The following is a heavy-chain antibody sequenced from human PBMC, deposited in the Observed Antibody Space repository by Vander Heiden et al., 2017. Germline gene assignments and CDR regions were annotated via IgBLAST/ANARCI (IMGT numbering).Heavy chain of an antibody. CDR2: IKQDGSEK. CDR3: ARTPPSIVVVVASATQLDY. V-gene: IGHV3-7*01. Sequence: EVQLVESGGGLVQPGGSLRVSCQGSGISFRSYWMGWVRQAPGKGLEWVANIKQDGSEKYYVDSVKGRFTISRDNAKNSLYLQMNSLRAEDTAVYYCARTPPSIVVVVASATQLDYWGQGTLVTVSS. D-gene: IGHD2-15*01. CDR1: GISFRSYW. J-gene: IGHJ4*02.